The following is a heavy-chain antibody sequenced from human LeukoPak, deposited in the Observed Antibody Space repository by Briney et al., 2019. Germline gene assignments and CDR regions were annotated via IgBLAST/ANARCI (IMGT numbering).Heavy chain of an antibody. Sequence: GGSLRLSCAASGFTFSSYWMNWARQAPGKVLEWVASINHNGNVNYYVDSVKGRFTISRDNAKNSLYLQMSNLRAEDTAGYFCARGGGLDVWGQGAAVTVSS. V-gene: IGHV3-7*03. J-gene: IGHJ6*02. D-gene: IGHD3-16*01. CDR2: INHNGNVN. CDR3: ARGGGLDV. CDR1: GFTFSSYW.